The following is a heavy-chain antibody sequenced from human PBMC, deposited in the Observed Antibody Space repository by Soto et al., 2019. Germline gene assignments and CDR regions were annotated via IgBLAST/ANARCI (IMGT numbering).Heavy chain of an antibody. Sequence: EVQLVESGGGLVQPGGSLRLSCAASGFTVSSNYMSWVRQAPGKGLEWVSVIYSGGSTYYADSVKGRFTISRDNSKNTLYLQMNSLRAEDTAVYYCARDGGVTYYYYGMDVWGQGTTATVSS. CDR3: ARDGGVTYYYYGMDV. J-gene: IGHJ6*02. V-gene: IGHV3-66*01. CDR1: GFTVSSNY. D-gene: IGHD2-15*01. CDR2: IYSGGST.